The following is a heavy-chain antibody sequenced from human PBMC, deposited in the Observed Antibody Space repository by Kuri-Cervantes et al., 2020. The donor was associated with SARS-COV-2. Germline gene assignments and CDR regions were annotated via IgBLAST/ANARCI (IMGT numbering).Heavy chain of an antibody. V-gene: IGHV4-38-2*01. Sequence: GSLRLSCAVSGYSISSGYYWGWIRQPPGKGLEWIGSIYHSGSTYYNPSLKSRVTISVDTSKNQFSLKLSSVTAADTAVYYCAQSRSIAARRPWYFDLWGRGTLVTVSS. CDR3: AQSRSIAARRPWYFDL. CDR2: IYHSGST. CDR1: GYSISSGYY. D-gene: IGHD6-6*01. J-gene: IGHJ2*01.